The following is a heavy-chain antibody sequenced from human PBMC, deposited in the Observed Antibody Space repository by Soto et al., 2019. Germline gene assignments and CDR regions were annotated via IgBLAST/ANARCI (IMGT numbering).Heavy chain of an antibody. J-gene: IGHJ4*02. CDR3: AHILSDFWSGYSWHFDY. D-gene: IGHD3-3*01. CDR1: GFSLSTSGVG. V-gene: IGHV2-5*02. CDR2: IYWDDDK. Sequence: QITLKESGPTLVKHTQTLTLTCTFSGFSLSTSGVGVGWIRQPPGKALEWLALIYWDDDKRYSPSLKSRLTITKDTSKIQVVLTMTDMDPVDTATYYCAHILSDFWSGYSWHFDYWGQGTLVTVSS.